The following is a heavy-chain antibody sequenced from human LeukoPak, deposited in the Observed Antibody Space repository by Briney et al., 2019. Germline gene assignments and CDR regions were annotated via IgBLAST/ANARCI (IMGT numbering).Heavy chain of an antibody. CDR1: GFTFSTYG. CDR2: IWYDGTNK. J-gene: IGHJ4*02. CDR3: ARAYCGKNYMVDY. V-gene: IGHV3-33*01. D-gene: IGHD1-7*01. Sequence: GGSLRLSCAASGFTFSTYGMHWVRQVQGKGLQWVAVIWYDGTNKYYVDSVKGRFTISRDNSKNTLYLQMNSLRAEDTAVYFCARAYCGKNYMVDYWGQGTLVTVSS.